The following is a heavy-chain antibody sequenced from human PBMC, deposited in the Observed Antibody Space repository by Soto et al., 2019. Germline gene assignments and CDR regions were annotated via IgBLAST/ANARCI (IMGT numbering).Heavy chain of an antibody. J-gene: IGHJ5*02. CDR2: LYSGGST. D-gene: IGHD6-13*01. CDR3: ARGRAYASSWYGEGFAP. V-gene: IGHV3-66*01. CDR1: GFTVSSNH. Sequence: EVQLVESGGGLVQPGGSLRLSCAASGFTVSSNHMSWVRQAPGKGLEWVSVLYSGGSTDFADSVKGRFTISRDSSKNTVYVKRNSMRVDDTARYYCARGRAYASSWYGEGFAPWVQGTLVTVSS.